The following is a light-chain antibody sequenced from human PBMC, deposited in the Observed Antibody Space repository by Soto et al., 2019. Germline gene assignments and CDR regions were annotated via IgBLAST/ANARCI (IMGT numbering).Light chain of an antibody. J-gene: IGLJ2*01. CDR2: HNI. V-gene: IGLV1-40*01. Sequence: QLVLTQPPSVSGAPGQRVIISCTGSSSNIGADYAVHWYQHLPGTAPRILIYHNINRASGVPDRFSASKSGTSASLAITGLQPEDEADYYCQSYDSSLNFVLFGGGTKLTVL. CDR1: SSNIGADYA. CDR3: QSYDSSLNFVL.